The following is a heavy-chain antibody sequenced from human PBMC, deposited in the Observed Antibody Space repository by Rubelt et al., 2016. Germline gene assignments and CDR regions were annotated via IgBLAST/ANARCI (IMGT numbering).Heavy chain of an antibody. V-gene: IGHV1-2*06. J-gene: IGHJ6*02. CDR3: AREGDYYYGMDV. CDR2: INPNSGGT. D-gene: IGHD3-16*01. CDR1: GYTFTGYY. Sequence: QVQLVQSGAEVKKPGASVKVSCKASGYTFTGYYMHWVRQAPGQGLEWMGRINPNSGGTNYAQKFTGRVNKTRETSIRTAYMELSKLRSDDTAVYYCAREGDYYYGMDVWGQGTTVTVSS.